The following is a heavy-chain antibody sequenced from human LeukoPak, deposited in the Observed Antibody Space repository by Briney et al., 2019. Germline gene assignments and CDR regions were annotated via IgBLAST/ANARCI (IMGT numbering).Heavy chain of an antibody. Sequence: GGSLRLSWAASGFTFSSYWMSWVRQAPGKGLEWVANIKQDGSEKYYVDSVKGRFTISRDNAKNSLYLRMNSLRAEDTAVYYCARSVGQYLPAARHRRPYYFDYWGQGTLVTVSS. V-gene: IGHV3-7*03. CDR1: GFTFSSYW. J-gene: IGHJ4*02. CDR3: ARSVGQYLPAARHRRPYYFDY. D-gene: IGHD2-2*01. CDR2: IKQDGSEK.